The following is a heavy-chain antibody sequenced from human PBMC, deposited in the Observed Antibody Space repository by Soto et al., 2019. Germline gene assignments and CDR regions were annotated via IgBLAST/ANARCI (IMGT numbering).Heavy chain of an antibody. J-gene: IGHJ4*02. CDR2: ITSDTNTI. D-gene: IGHD6-13*01. CDR1: GFSFSIYS. CDR3: ARGGSSWYSYVY. Sequence: GGSLRLSCAASGFSFSIYSMNWVRQAPGKGLEWSSYITSDTNTIKYADSVKGRFTISRDNAKNSLYLQMNSLRDEDTAVYYCARGGSSWYSYVYWGQGTLVTVSS. V-gene: IGHV3-48*02.